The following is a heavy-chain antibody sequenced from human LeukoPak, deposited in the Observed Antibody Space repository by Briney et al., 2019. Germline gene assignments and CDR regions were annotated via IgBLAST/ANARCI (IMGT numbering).Heavy chain of an antibody. D-gene: IGHD3-16*01. V-gene: IGHV3-33*01. Sequence: PGGSLRLSCAASGFTFSSYGMHWVRQAPGKGLEWVAVIWYDGSNKYYADSVKGRFTISRDNSKNTLYLQMNSLRAEDTAVYYCARLRSVTVSDYWGQGTLVTVSS. CDR1: GFTFSSYG. CDR3: ARLRSVTVSDY. CDR2: IWYDGSNK. J-gene: IGHJ4*02.